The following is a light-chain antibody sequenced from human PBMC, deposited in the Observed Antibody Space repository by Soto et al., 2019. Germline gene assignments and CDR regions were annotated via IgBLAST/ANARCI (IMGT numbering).Light chain of an antibody. V-gene: IGKV1-5*01. CDR1: QSSSSS. CDR2: DAS. CDR3: QHYNRWT. J-gene: IGKJ1*01. Sequence: QIPQSPSPLSASVGDCVTITCRASQSSSSSLAWYQQNPGKAPKLLIYDASSLESGVPSRFSGSGSETEFTLTIRSLQHDDFATYYCQHYNRWTFGQGTKVDIK.